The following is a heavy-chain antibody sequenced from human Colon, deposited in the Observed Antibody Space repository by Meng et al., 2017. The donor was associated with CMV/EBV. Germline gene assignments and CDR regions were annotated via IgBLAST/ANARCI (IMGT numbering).Heavy chain of an antibody. CDR1: GGSISDNY. J-gene: IGHJ6*02. V-gene: IGHV4-59*01. D-gene: IGHD1-26*01. Sequence: SGTLSLTCTVSGGSISDNYWSWIRQSPGKGLEWIGYIYYSGSTRYNPSLKGRVGISIDTPRNHFSLKMRSVTAADTATYYCAREKGDYYYGMDVWGQGTTVTVSS. CDR3: AREKGDYYYGMDV. CDR2: IYYSGST.